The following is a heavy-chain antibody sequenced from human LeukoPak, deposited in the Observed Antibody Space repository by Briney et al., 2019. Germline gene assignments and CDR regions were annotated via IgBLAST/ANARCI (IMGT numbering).Heavy chain of an antibody. CDR1: GFTLSSHE. Sequence: QPGGSLRLSCAGSGFTLSSHEMNWVRQAPGKGLECVSSISSSGSTIYYADSVKGRFTISRDNAKNSLYLQMNSLRTEDTALYYCAKDRGYYYDSSAYGSYFDYWGQGTLVTVSS. CDR2: ISSSGSTI. D-gene: IGHD3-22*01. CDR3: AKDRGYYYDSSAYGSYFDY. V-gene: IGHV3-48*03. J-gene: IGHJ4*02.